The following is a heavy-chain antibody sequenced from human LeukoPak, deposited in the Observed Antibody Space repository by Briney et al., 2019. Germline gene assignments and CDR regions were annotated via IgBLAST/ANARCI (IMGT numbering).Heavy chain of an antibody. CDR2: IYYSGST. V-gene: IGHV4-61*08. CDR1: GGSISSGGYY. J-gene: IGHJ3*02. Sequence: PSETLSLTCTVSGGSISSGGYYWSWIRQPPGKGLEWIGYIYYSGSTNYNPSLKSRVTISVDTSENQFSLKLSSVTAADTAVYYCARHLYYYDSSGYYLAAFDIWGQGTMVTVSS. CDR3: ARHLYYYDSSGYYLAAFDI. D-gene: IGHD3-22*01.